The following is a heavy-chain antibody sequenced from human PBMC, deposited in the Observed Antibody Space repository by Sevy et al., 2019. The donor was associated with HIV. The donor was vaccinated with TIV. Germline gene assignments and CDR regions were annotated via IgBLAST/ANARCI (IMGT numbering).Heavy chain of an antibody. V-gene: IGHV3-7*01. D-gene: IGHD6-19*01. CDR3: AREKAVAALYFDY. CDR2: IKQDGSEK. Sequence: GGSLRLSCAASVFTFSSYWMSWVRQAPGKGLEWVANIKQDGSEKYYVDSVKGRFTISRDNAKNSLYLQMNSLRAEDTAVYYCAREKAVAALYFDYWGQGTLVTVSS. J-gene: IGHJ4*02. CDR1: VFTFSSYW.